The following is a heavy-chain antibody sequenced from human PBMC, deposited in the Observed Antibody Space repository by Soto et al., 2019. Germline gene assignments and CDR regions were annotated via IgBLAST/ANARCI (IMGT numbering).Heavy chain of an antibody. V-gene: IGHV1-8*01. Sequence: ASVKVSCKASGYTFTSYDINWVRQATGQGLERMGWMNPNSGNTGYAEKFQGRVTMTRNTSISTAYMELSSLRSEDTAVYYCARXRVXLVFFYYGMDVWGQXTXVT. CDR2: MNPNSGNT. CDR3: ARXRVXLVFFYYGMDV. D-gene: IGHD3-22*01. CDR1: GYTFTSYD. J-gene: IGHJ6*02.